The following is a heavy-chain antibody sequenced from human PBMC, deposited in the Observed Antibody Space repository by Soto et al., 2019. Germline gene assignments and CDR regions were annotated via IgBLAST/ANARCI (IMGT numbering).Heavy chain of an antibody. CDR1: GGSFRGYY. J-gene: IGHJ4*02. V-gene: IGHV4-34*01. D-gene: IGHD3-9*01. CDR3: GRGLGATFITIFCLVIGIFAY. CDR2: VNHSGST. Sequence: SETLPHTCAVYGGSFRGYYWSWIRQPPGKGQEWIGEVNHSGSTNYNPALKRRVTISVDTSKNQVALKLSSVTAADTAGYYGGRGLGATFITIFCLVIGIFAYWGRGTLVSVSS.